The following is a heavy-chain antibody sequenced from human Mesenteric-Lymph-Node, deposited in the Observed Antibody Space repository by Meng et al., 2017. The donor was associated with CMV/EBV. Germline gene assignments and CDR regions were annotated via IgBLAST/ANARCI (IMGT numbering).Heavy chain of an antibody. Sequence: GGSLRLSCAASGFTFSRCIMNWVRQAPGKELEWVSFINSGNYFIYCADWLAGRFSISRDNAKNSLFLQMNSLKVEDTAIYHCARLWSTPACYKCDINFDSWGQGTLVTVSS. CDR1: GFTFSRCI. CDR3: ARLWSTPACYKCDINFDS. D-gene: IGHD2-15*01. V-gene: IGHV3-21*01. CDR2: INSGNYFI. J-gene: IGHJ4*02.